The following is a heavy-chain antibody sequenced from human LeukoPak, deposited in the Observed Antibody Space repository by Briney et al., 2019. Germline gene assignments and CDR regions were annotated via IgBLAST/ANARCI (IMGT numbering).Heavy chain of an antibody. Sequence: ASLTVSCKASGYTFTVHYMHWLRQAPGQGLEWMGWIKPDSGATNFAQNFQGRVTMTSDTSINTAYMELSSLTSDDTAMYYCARDHDYGPDYWGQGTLATVSA. CDR2: IKPDSGAT. V-gene: IGHV1-2*02. J-gene: IGHJ4*02. D-gene: IGHD4/OR15-4a*01. CDR3: ARDHDYGPDY. CDR1: GYTFTVHY.